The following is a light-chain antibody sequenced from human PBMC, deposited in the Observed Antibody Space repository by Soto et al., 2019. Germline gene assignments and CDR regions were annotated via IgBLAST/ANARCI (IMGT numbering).Light chain of an antibody. V-gene: IGKV1-5*03. J-gene: IGKJ1*01. Sequence: DIQMTQSPSTLSGSVGDRVTITCRASQTISSWLAWYQQKPGKAPKLLIYKASTLQSWVPSRFSGSGSGTELTLTILSLQPDDFATYYCQHYNSYSEAFGQGTKVEL. CDR2: KAS. CDR1: QTISSW. CDR3: QHYNSYSEA.